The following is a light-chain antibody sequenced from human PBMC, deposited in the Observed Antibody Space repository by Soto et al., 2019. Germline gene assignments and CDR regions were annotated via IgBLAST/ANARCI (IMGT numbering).Light chain of an antibody. CDR1: HSISSW. Sequence: DIQMTQSPSTLSASVGDRVTITCRASHSISSWLAWYQQKPGKAPKLLTSKASSLESGVPSRFSGSGSGTYFTLTISRLHPDEFATYYCQQYTSYPWTFGQGTKVEIK. J-gene: IGKJ1*01. CDR2: KAS. V-gene: IGKV1-5*03. CDR3: QQYTSYPWT.